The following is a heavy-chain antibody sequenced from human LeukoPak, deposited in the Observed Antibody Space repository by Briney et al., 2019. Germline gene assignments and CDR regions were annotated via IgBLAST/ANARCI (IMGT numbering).Heavy chain of an antibody. Sequence: KASETLSLTCAASGYSIRSGDYWSWIRQPAGKGLEWIGRIYTSGSTNYNPSLKSRVTISVDKSKNQFSLKLSSVTAADTAVYYCARDPRAIDYWGQGTLVTVSS. D-gene: IGHD5-12*01. CDR3: ARDPRAIDY. CDR1: GYSIRSGDY. CDR2: IYTSGST. V-gene: IGHV4-4*07. J-gene: IGHJ4*02.